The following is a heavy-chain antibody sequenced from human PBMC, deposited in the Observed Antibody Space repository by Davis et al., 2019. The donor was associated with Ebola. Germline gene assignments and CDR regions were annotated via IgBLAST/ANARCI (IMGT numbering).Heavy chain of an antibody. CDR3: TRLYGNGWTGVDY. D-gene: IGHD6-19*01. V-gene: IGHV3-73*01. CDR2: IRSKSNSYAT. Sequence: GESLKLSCAASGFTFSGAALHWVRQAPGKGLEWIGRIRSKSNSYATAYAASVEGRFTISRDDSKNTAYLQMNSLRTEDTALYYCTRLYGNGWTGVDYWGQGTLVTVSS. J-gene: IGHJ4*02. CDR1: GFTFSGAA.